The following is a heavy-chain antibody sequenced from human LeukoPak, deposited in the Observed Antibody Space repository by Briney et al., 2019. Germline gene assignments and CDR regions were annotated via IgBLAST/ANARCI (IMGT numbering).Heavy chain of an antibody. CDR2: IYHSGST. Sequence: SETLSLTCAVSGGSISSSNWWSWVRQPPGKGLEWIGEIYHSGSTNYNPSLRSRVTISVDKSKNQFSLKLSSVTAADTAVYYCASGGWAHYYFDYWGQGSLVTVSS. V-gene: IGHV4-4*02. CDR3: ASGGWAHYYFDY. J-gene: IGHJ4*02. CDR1: GGSISSSNW. D-gene: IGHD6-19*01.